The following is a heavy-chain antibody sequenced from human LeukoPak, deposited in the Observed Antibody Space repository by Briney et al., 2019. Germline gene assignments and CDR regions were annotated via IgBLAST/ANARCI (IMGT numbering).Heavy chain of an antibody. J-gene: IGHJ4*02. CDR2: ISASGLTA. CDR3: TENT. CDR1: GFIFNNSG. V-gene: IGHV3-23*01. Sequence: GGSLRLSCAASGFIFNNSGMGWVRQAPGRGLEWVSAISASGLTAYYGDSVKGRFTISRDDAKNTLYLHMSSLRGEDTAIYYCTENTWGRGTRVTVSS.